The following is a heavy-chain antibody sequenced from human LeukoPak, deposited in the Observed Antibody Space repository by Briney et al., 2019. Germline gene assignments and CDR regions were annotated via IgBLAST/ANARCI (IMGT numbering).Heavy chain of an antibody. CDR1: GYTFTVYF. Sequence: ASVKVSCKASGYTFTVYFIHWVRQAPGQGLEWMGWINPNSGGTNYAQKFQGRVTMTRDTSTSTVYMELSSLRSEDTAVYYCARGSESDSWGQGTLVTVSS. CDR2: INPNSGGT. J-gene: IGHJ4*02. CDR3: ARGSESDS. V-gene: IGHV1-2*02.